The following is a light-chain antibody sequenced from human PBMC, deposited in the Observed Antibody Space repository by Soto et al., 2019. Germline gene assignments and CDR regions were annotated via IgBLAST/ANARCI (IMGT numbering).Light chain of an antibody. Sequence: DIQVTQSPPSLSASVGDRVTITCRASLSISTYMAWYQQKPGRAPMLLIYGASNLQSGVPLRFSGSGSGSDFTLTISSLQPEDFATYFCQHTYSNPLTFGGGTKVEIK. V-gene: IGKV1-39*01. CDR3: QHTYSNPLT. CDR1: LSISTY. J-gene: IGKJ4*01. CDR2: GAS.